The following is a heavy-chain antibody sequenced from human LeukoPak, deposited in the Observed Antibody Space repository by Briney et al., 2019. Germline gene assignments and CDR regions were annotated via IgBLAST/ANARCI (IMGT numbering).Heavy chain of an antibody. Sequence: GGSLRLSCAASGFTFSNYAMSWVRQTPGKGLQCLSSISSGNSYIYYADSVKGRFTISRGNAKNSLYLQMNNLRVEDTAVYYCVQIRGLGWFDPWGQGSLVTVSS. CDR2: ISSGNSYI. CDR3: VQIRGLGWFDP. J-gene: IGHJ5*02. CDR1: GFTFSNYA. V-gene: IGHV3-21*01. D-gene: IGHD3-10*01.